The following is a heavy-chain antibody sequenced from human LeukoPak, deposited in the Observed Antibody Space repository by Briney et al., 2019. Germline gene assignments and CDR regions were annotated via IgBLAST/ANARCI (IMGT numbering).Heavy chain of an antibody. CDR2: ISGSGGST. V-gene: IGHV3-23*01. Sequence: PGGSLSSSCAAAGFTFSSYAMSWVLQAPGKKLERVSAISGSGGSTYYADSVKGRFTISRDNSKNTLYLQMNSLRAEDTALYYCAREGYCSSTSCYTFDYWGPGTLVTVSS. CDR3: AREGYCSSTSCYTFDY. D-gene: IGHD2-2*02. CDR1: GFTFSSYA. J-gene: IGHJ4*02.